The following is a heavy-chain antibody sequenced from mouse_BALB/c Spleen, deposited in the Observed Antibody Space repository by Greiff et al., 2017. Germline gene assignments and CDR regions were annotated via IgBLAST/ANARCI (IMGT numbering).Heavy chain of an antibody. CDR2: INPSTGYT. CDR1: GYTFTSYW. CDR3: ARPYGSIPHYFDY. V-gene: IGHV1-7*01. D-gene: IGHD1-1*01. J-gene: IGHJ2*01. Sequence: VQLQQSGAELAKPGASVKMSCKASGYTFTSYWMHWVKQRPGQGLEWIGYINPSTGYTEYNQKFKDKATLTADKSSSTAYMQLSSLTSEDSAVYYCARPYGSIPHYFDYWGQGTTLTVSS.